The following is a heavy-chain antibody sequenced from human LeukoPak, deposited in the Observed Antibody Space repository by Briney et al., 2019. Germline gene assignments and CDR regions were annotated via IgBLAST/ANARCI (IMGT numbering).Heavy chain of an antibody. CDR3: ARGLRSGYYPNLRGPRYFDY. J-gene: IGHJ4*02. V-gene: IGHV4-34*01. CDR1: GGSFSGYY. D-gene: IGHD3-3*01. CDR2: INHSGST. Sequence: SSETLSLTCAVYGGSFSGYYLSWVRQPPGKGLEWVGEINHSGSTNYNPALKSRVTISVATSKHQFSLKLRPVTAADTAVYHCARGLRSGYYPNLRGPRYFDYWGQGTLVTVSS.